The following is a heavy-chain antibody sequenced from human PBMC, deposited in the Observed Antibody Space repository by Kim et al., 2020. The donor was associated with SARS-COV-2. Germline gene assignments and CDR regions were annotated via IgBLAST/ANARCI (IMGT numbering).Heavy chain of an antibody. CDR1: GYSFTSYW. V-gene: IGHV5-51*01. CDR2: IYPGDSDT. CDR3: ARPSDSSGYSYYFDY. D-gene: IGHD3-22*01. J-gene: IGHJ4*02. Sequence: GESLKISCKGSGYSFTSYWIGWVRQMPGKGLEWMGIIYPGDSDTRYSPSFQGQVTISADKSISTAYLQWSSLKASDTAMYYCARPSDSSGYSYYFDYWGQGTLVTVSS.